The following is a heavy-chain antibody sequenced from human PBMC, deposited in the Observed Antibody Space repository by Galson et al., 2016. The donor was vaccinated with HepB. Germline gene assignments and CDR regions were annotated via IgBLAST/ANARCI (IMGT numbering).Heavy chain of an antibody. D-gene: IGHD4-17*01. CDR2: ISGDGGST. J-gene: IGHJ5*02. CDR1: GFKFDDYD. Sequence: SLRLSCAASGFKFDDYDMHWVRQCPGRGLEWVSLISGDGGSTNYADSVRGRFTISRDNNKNSLYLQMNSLRTEDTAFYYCAKDIDGDGFDPWGQGTLVTVSS. V-gene: IGHV3-43*02. CDR3: AKDIDGDGFDP.